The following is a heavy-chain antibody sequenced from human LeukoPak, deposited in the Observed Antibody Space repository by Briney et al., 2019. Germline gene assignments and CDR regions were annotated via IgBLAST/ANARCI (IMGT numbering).Heavy chain of an antibody. D-gene: IGHD5-18*01. CDR2: IYHSGST. V-gene: IGHV4-31*03. J-gene: IGHJ4*02. CDR1: GGSISSGGYY. Sequence: PSQTLSLTCTVSGGSISSGGYYWSWIRQHPGKGLEWIGEIYHSGSTNYNPSLKSRVTISVDKSKNQFSLKLSSVTAADTAVYYCASQLRGYSYGSFDYWGQGTLVTVSS. CDR3: ASQLRGYSYGSFDY.